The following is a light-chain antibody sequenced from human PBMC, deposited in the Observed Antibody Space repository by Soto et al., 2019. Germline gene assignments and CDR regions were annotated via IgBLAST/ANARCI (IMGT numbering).Light chain of an antibody. CDR1: QSVSSY. CDR2: DAF. Sequence: EIVLTQSPATLSLSPGERATLSCRASQSVSSYLVWYQQKPGQAPRLLIFDAFNRATGIPARFSGSGSGTDFTLTISSLEPEDFAFYYCQQRSSCPLTFGGGTKVEIK. V-gene: IGKV3-11*01. CDR3: QQRSSCPLT. J-gene: IGKJ4*01.